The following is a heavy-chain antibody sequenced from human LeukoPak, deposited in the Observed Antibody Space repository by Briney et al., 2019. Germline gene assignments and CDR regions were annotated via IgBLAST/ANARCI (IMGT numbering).Heavy chain of an antibody. J-gene: IGHJ4*02. CDR2: ISSSTSTI. CDR3: ARAYCGGGFCYSGFDF. D-gene: IGHD2-15*01. CDR1: AFTFSTCG. Sequence: GGSLRLSCAASAFTFSTCGMNWVRQAPGKGLEWVSYISSSTSTIYYADSVKGRFTISRDNAKNSLYLQMNSLRDEDTAVYYCARAYCGGGFCYSGFDFWGQGTLVTVSS. V-gene: IGHV3-48*02.